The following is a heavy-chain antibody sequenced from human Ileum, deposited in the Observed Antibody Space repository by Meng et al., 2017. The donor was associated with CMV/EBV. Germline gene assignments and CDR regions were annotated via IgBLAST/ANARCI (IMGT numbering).Heavy chain of an antibody. CDR1: GGSFSGYY. D-gene: IGHD4-11*01. V-gene: IGHV4-34*01. Sequence: LSLTGAVYGGSFSGYYWSWIRQPPGKGLEWIGEINHSRSTNYNPSLKSRVTISVDTSKNQFTLKLSSVTAADTAVYYCARDYRIDYWGQGTLVTVSS. CDR3: ARDYRIDY. CDR2: INHSRST. J-gene: IGHJ4*02.